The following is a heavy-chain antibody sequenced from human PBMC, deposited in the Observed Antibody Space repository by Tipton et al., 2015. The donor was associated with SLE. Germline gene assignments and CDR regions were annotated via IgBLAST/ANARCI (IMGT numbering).Heavy chain of an antibody. CDR3: AGTPWLVRFEY. CDR2: ICCGGST. Sequence: TLSLTCAVSGGSITNYYWGWVRQPAGKGLEWIGRICCGGSTKYNPSLDSRVSLSVDASKDQFSLKLSSVTAADTAVYYCAGTPWLVRFEYWGQGTLVNVSP. CDR1: GGSITNYY. J-gene: IGHJ4*02. V-gene: IGHV4-4*07. D-gene: IGHD6-19*01.